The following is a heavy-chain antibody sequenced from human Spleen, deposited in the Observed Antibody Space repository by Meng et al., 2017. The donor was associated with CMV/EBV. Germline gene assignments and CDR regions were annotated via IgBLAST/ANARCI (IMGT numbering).Heavy chain of an antibody. CDR3: AKDTNRWYQMDY. CDR2: IWFDGSNK. D-gene: IGHD2-15*01. CDR1: GFTFSSYA. V-gene: IGHV3-33*06. J-gene: IGHJ4*02. Sequence: CAASGFTFSSYAMHWVRQAPGKGLEWVAVIWFDGSNKYYGDSVKGRFTISRDNSKNTVHLQMNSLRVEDTAVYYCAKDTNRWYQMDYWGQGTLVTVSS.